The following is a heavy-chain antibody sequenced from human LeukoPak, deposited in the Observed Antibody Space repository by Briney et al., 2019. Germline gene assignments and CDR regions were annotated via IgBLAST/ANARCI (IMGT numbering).Heavy chain of an antibody. CDR1: SGSISSYY. V-gene: IGHV4-59*01. D-gene: IGHD3-22*01. Sequence: SETLSLTCTVSSGSISSYYWSWIRQPPGKGLEWIGYIYYSGSTNYNPSLKSRVTISVDTSKNQFSLKLSSVTAADTAVYYCARDLITMTPWAFDIWGQGTMVTVSS. J-gene: IGHJ3*02. CDR3: ARDLITMTPWAFDI. CDR2: IYYSGST.